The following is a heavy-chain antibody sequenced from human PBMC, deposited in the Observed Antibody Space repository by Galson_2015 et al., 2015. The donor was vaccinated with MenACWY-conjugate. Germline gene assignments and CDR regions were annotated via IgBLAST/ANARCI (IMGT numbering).Heavy chain of an antibody. J-gene: IGHJ6*02. CDR1: GFTFSSYS. CDR2: FSSSSSTI. D-gene: IGHD2-2*01. V-gene: IGHV3-48*04. Sequence: SLRLSCAASGFTFSSYSMNWVRQAPGKGLEWVSYFSSSSSTIYYADSVKGRFTISRDNAKNSLYLQMNSLRAEDTAVYYCARDLVQDIVVVPADYGMDVWGQGTTVTVSS. CDR3: ARDLVQDIVVVPADYGMDV.